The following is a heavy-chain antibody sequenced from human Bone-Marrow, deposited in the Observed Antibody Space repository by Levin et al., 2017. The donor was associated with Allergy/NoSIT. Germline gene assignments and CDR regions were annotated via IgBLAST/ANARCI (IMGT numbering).Heavy chain of an antibody. CDR1: GFSLSTSGMC. Sequence: QTLSLTCTFSGFSLSTSGMCVSWIRQPPGKALEWLARIDWDDDKYYSTSLKTRLAISKDTSKNQVVLTMTNMDPVDTATYFCARIPHLGYNYGYYYGMDVWGQGTTVTVSS. D-gene: IGHD5-18*01. CDR3: ARIPHLGYNYGYYYGMDV. CDR2: IDWDDDK. J-gene: IGHJ6*02. V-gene: IGHV2-70*11.